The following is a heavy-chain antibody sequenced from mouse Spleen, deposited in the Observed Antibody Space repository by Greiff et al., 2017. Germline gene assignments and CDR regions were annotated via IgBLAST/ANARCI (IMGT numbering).Heavy chain of an antibody. CDR3: ARSDDYDGFAY. CDR1: GYTFTSYW. V-gene: IGHV1-61*01. CDR2: IYPSDSET. D-gene: IGHD2-4*01. J-gene: IGHJ3*01. Sequence: QVQLKQPGAELVRPGSSVKLSCKASGYTFTSYWMDWVKQRPGQGLEWIGNIYPSDSETHYNQKFKDKATLTVDKSSSTAYMQLSSLTSEDSAVYYCARSDDYDGFAYWGQGTLVTVSA.